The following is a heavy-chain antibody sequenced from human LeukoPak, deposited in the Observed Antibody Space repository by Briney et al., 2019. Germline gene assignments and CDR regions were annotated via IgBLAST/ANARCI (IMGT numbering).Heavy chain of an antibody. Sequence: SETLSLTCTVSGGSISSYYWSWIRQPAGKGLEWIGRIYTSGSTNYNPSLKSRVTISVDTSKNQFSLKLSSVTAADTAVYYCASLKWGDAGSGSYYYYYYGMDVWGQGTTVTVSS. CDR1: GGSISSYY. V-gene: IGHV4-4*07. D-gene: IGHD3-10*01. CDR2: IYTSGST. J-gene: IGHJ6*02. CDR3: ASLKWGDAGSGSYYYYYYGMDV.